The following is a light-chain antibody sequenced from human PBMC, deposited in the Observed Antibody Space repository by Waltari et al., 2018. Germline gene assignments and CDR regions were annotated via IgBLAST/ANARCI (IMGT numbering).Light chain of an antibody. J-gene: IGKJ3*01. CDR2: QAS. V-gene: IGKV1-13*02. CDR3: KQFNSVPFT. Sequence: TQITQSPSSLSASVGDKVTITFRASQNIRSSLAWYQQIPGKAPRPLIYQASNLESGVPSRFSGSGYGADFTLTISSLQPEDFGTYFCKQFNSVPFTFGPGTKLDIK. CDR1: QNIRSS.